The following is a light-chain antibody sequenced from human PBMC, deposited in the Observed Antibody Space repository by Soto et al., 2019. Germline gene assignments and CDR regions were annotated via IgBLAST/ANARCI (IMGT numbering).Light chain of an antibody. CDR3: SSYTSISTHV. J-gene: IGLJ1*01. CDR2: DVS. V-gene: IGLV2-14*03. CDR1: SSDVGGYNF. Sequence: QSALTQPASVSGSPGQSITISCTGSSSDVGGYNFVSWYQQHPGKVPKLMIYDVSSRPSGVSDRFSGSKSGNAASLTISGLPADDAGYYYCSSYTSISTHVFGSGTKVTVL.